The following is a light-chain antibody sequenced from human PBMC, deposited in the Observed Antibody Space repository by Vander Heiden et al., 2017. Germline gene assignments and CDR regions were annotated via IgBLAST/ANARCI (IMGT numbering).Light chain of an antibody. V-gene: IGKV3-15*01. Sequence: EIAMTQSPATLSLSPGERATLSCRASQSVSSNLAWYQQKPGQAPRLLIYGASTRATGIPARFSGSGSGTEFTLTISSLQSEDFAVYYCQQYNNWPPYTFGQGTKLEIK. CDR1: QSVSSN. CDR2: GAS. CDR3: QQYNNWPPYT. J-gene: IGKJ2*01.